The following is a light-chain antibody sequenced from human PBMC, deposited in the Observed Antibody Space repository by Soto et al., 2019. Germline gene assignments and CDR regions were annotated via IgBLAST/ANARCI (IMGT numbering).Light chain of an antibody. CDR1: QSISTY. CDR3: QQSYSTPRT. CDR2: AAS. Sequence: DIQMTQSPSSLSASVGDRVTITCRASQSISTYLNWYQQKVGKAPKVLIYAASSLQRGVPSRFSGSGSGTDFTLTISSLQPEDVATYYCQQSYSTPRTFGQGTKLEIK. V-gene: IGKV1-39*01. J-gene: IGKJ2*02.